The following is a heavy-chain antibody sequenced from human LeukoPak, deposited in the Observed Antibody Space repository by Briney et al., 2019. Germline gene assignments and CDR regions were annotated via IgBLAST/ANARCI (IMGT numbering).Heavy chain of an antibody. CDR1: GYSISSGYY. Sequence: SETLSLTCTVSGYSISSGYYWGWIRQPPGEGLEWIGNIYHSGSTYYNPSLKSRVTISVDTSKNQFSLKLSSVTAADTAVYYCARGPIAAANDYWGQGTLVTVSS. V-gene: IGHV4-38-2*02. CDR2: IYHSGST. J-gene: IGHJ4*02. CDR3: ARGPIAAANDY. D-gene: IGHD6-13*01.